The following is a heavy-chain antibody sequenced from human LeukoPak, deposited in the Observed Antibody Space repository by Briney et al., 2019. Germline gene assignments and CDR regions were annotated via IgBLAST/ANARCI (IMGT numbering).Heavy chain of an antibody. D-gene: IGHD1-7*01. CDR2: TYCRSKWYN. V-gene: IGHV6-1*01. Sequence: SQTLSLTCAISGDSVSSNSAAWNWIRQSPSRGLEWLGRTYCRSKWYNDYAVSVKSRITINPGTSKNQFSLQLNSVTPEDTAVYYCARTHRPPRLRELRVGVGDAFDIWGQGTMVTVSS. CDR1: GDSVSSNSAA. J-gene: IGHJ3*02. CDR3: ARTHRPPRLRELRVGVGDAFDI.